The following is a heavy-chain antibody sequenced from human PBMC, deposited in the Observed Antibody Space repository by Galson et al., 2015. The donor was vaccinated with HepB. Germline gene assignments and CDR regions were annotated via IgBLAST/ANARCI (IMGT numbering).Heavy chain of an antibody. CDR2: INPSGGST. J-gene: IGHJ4*02. Sequence: SVKVSCKASGYTFTSYYMHWVRQAPGQGLEWMGIINPSGGSTSYAQKFQGRVTMTRDTSTSTVYMELSSLRSEDTAVYYCAGLIVGATTGIDYWGQGTLVTVSS. D-gene: IGHD1-26*01. CDR3: AGLIVGATTGIDY. V-gene: IGHV1-46*01. CDR1: GYTFTSYY.